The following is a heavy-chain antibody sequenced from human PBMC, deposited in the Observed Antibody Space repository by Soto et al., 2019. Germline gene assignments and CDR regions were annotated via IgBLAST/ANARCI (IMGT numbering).Heavy chain of an antibody. CDR2: ISAYNGNT. J-gene: IGHJ5*02. D-gene: IGHD4-4*01. CDR1: GYTFTSYG. V-gene: IGHV1-18*01. Sequence: ASVKVSWKASGYTFTSYGISWVRQAPGQGLEWMGWISAYNGNTNYAQKLQGRVTMTTDTSTSTAYMELRSLRSDDTAVYYCARLEGSNYLGWFDPWGQGPLGTVSS. CDR3: ARLEGSNYLGWFDP.